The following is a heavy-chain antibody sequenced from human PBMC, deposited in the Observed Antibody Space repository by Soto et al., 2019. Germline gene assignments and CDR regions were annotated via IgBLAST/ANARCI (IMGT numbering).Heavy chain of an antibody. V-gene: IGHV1-69*01. Sequence: QVQLVQSGAEVKKPGSSVKVSCKASGGTFSSYAISWVRQAPGQGLECMGGIIPIFGTANYAQKFQGRVTITADESTSTAYMELSSLRSEDTAVYYCARGRAASTVAGTDYYYGMDVWGQGTTVTVSS. J-gene: IGHJ6*02. D-gene: IGHD6-19*01. CDR2: IIPIFGTA. CDR3: ARGRAASTVAGTDYYYGMDV. CDR1: GGTFSSYA.